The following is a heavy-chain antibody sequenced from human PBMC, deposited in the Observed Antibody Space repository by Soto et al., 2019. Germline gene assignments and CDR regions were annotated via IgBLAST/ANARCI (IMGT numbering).Heavy chain of an antibody. Sequence: GGSLRLSCAASGFTFSSYAMHWVRQAPGKGLEWVAVISYDGSNKYYADSVKGRFTISRDNSKNTLYLQMNSLRAEDTAVYYCASRAFGVVIIESYYGMDVWGQGTTVTVSS. D-gene: IGHD3-3*01. CDR2: ISYDGSNK. CDR1: GFTFSSYA. V-gene: IGHV3-30-3*01. J-gene: IGHJ6*02. CDR3: ASRAFGVVIIESYYGMDV.